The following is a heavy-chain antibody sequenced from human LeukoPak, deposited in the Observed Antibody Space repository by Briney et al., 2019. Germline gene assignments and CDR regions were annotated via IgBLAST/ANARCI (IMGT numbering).Heavy chain of an antibody. V-gene: IGHV1-18*01. D-gene: IGHD6-19*01. CDR3: ARGILSGWTGHYFDY. Sequence: GASVKVSCKASGYTFTSYGISWVRQAPGQGLEWMGWISAYNGNTNYAQKLQSRVTMTADTSTSTAYMELRSLRSDDTAVYYCARGILSGWTGHYFDYWGQGTLVTVSS. CDR1: GYTFTSYG. CDR2: ISAYNGNT. J-gene: IGHJ4*02.